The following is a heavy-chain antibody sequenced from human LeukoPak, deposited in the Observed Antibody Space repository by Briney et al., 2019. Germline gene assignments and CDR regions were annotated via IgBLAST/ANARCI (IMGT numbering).Heavy chain of an antibody. Sequence: PGGSLRLSCAASGFTFSSYEMNWVRQAPGKGLEWIGEINHSGSTNYNPSLKSRVTISVDTSKNQFSLKLSSVTAADTAVYYCARGLPYQQWLVRQRYYFDYWGQGTLVTVSS. D-gene: IGHD6-19*01. J-gene: IGHJ4*02. CDR1: GFTFSSYE. CDR2: INHSGST. CDR3: ARGLPYQQWLVRQRYYFDY. V-gene: IGHV4-34*01.